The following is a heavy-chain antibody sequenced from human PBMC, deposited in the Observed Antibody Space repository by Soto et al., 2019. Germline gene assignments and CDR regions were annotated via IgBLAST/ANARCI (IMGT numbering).Heavy chain of an antibody. D-gene: IGHD1-1*01. J-gene: IGHJ4*02. V-gene: IGHV3-33*01. CDR2: VWYDGSNE. CDR1: GFTFNTYG. Sequence: QVQLVESGGGVVQPGRSLRLSCVASGFTFNTYGMHWVRQAPGKGLEWLAIVWYDGSNEDYADSVKGRFTISRDNSKNTLYFQMNSPRTDDTAVYYFVRELGNDSDHWGQGALVTVSS. CDR3: VRELGNDSDH.